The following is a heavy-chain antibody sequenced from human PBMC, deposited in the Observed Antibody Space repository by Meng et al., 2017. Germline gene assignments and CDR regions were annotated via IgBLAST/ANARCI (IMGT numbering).Heavy chain of an antibody. J-gene: IGHJ5*02. CDR1: AYTFTDYY. V-gene: IGHV1-69-2*01. CDR2: VDPEDGET. Sequence: EFQQLQSGAELKKPEATVKISCKVSAYTFTDYYMHWVQQAPGKGLEWMGLVDPEDGETIYAEKFQGRVTITADTSTDTAYMELSSLRSEDTAVYYCATDLYRDWFDPWGQGTLVTVSS. CDR3: ATDLYRDWFDP. D-gene: IGHD1-26*01.